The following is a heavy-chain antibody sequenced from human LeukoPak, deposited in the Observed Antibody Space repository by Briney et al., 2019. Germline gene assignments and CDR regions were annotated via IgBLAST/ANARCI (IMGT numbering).Heavy chain of an antibody. Sequence: GGSLRLSCAASGFNFSSYWMHWVRQAPGKGLVWVSRIKSDGTITSYADSVKGRFTISRDNAKNTLYLQMNSLRADDTGVYYCAREYEGSFDFWGQGTLVTVSS. CDR1: GFNFSSYW. V-gene: IGHV3-74*01. CDR3: AREYEGSFDF. J-gene: IGHJ4*02. CDR2: IKSDGTIT. D-gene: IGHD3-3*01.